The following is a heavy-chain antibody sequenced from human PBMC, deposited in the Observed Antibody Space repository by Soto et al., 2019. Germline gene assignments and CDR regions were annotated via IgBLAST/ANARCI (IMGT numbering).Heavy chain of an antibody. V-gene: IGHV4-61*01. CDR3: ARVDFWSGYYKSKGDY. CDR1: GGSISGGSYY. Sequence: QVQLQESGPGLVKPSETLSLTCTVSGGSISGGSYYWSWIRQPPGKGLEWIGYIFYTGRTNYNPSLKSRLTIAVDMSKNQFSLKLSSVTAADTAVYYCARVDFWSGYYKSKGDYWGQGTLVTVSS. CDR2: IFYTGRT. J-gene: IGHJ4*02. D-gene: IGHD3-3*01.